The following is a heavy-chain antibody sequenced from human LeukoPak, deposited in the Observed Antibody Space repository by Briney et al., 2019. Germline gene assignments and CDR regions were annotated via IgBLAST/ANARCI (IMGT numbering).Heavy chain of an antibody. CDR3: ASVRVDHNWFDP. Sequence: SETLSLTCAVYGGSFSGYYWSWIRQPPGKGLEWIGSIYYSGSTYYNPSPKSRVTISVDTSKNQFSLKLSSVTAADTAVYYCASVRVDHNWFDPWGQGTLVTVSS. D-gene: IGHD3-9*01. V-gene: IGHV4-34*01. J-gene: IGHJ5*02. CDR2: IYYSGST. CDR1: GGSFSGYY.